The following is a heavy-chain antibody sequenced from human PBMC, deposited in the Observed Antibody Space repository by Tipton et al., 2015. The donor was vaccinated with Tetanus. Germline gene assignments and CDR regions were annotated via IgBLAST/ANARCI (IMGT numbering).Heavy chain of an antibody. Sequence: TLSLTCAVYGGSFSGYYWSWIRQPPGKGLEWIGEINHSGSTNYNPSPKSRVTISVDTSKNQFSLKLSSVTAADTAVYYCARLGVEYSSSSDYYYMDVGGKGTTVTVSS. CDR3: ARLGVEYSSSSDYYYMDV. CDR2: INHSGST. J-gene: IGHJ6*03. D-gene: IGHD6-6*01. CDR1: GGSFSGYY. V-gene: IGHV4-34*01.